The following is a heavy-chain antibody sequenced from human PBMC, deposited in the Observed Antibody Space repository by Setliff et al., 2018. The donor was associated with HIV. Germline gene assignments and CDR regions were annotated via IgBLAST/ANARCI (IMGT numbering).Heavy chain of an antibody. CDR1: GDSISSYY. J-gene: IGHJ4*02. CDR2: IYYSGST. CDR3: ARQVGNKVLFDS. D-gene: IGHD7-27*01. V-gene: IGHV4-59*01. Sequence: TLSLTCTVSGDSISSYYWSWIRQPPEKGLEWIGYIYYSGSTNYNPSLKSRVTISADTSKNQFSLKLSSVTAADTAVYYCARQVGNKVLFDSWGQGTLVTVSS.